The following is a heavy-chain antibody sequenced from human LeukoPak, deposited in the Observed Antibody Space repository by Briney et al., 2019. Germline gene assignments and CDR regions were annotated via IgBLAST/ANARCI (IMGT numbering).Heavy chain of an antibody. J-gene: IGHJ3*02. CDR3: AKGGSGSYYNLGNDAFDI. V-gene: IGHV1-69*13. Sequence: ASVKVSCKASGGTFSSYAISWVRQAPGQGLEWMGGIIPIFGTANYAQKFQGRVTITADESTSTAYMELSSLRSEDTAVYYCAKGGSGSYYNLGNDAFDIWGQGTMVTVSS. CDR1: GGTFSSYA. CDR2: IIPIFGTA. D-gene: IGHD3-10*01.